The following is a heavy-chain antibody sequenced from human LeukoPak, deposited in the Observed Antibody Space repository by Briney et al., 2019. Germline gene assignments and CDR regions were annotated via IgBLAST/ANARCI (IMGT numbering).Heavy chain of an antibody. CDR2: IYYSGNT. D-gene: IGHD1-26*01. V-gene: IGHV4-31*03. J-gene: IGHJ6*02. CDR1: GGSISSGGYY. Sequence: SETLSLTCTVSGGSISSGGYYWSWIRQHPGKGLEWIGYIYYSGNTYYNPSLKSRVTISLDTSKNQFSLKLSSVTAADTAVYYCAGGVLPAYYGMDVWGQGTTVTVSS. CDR3: AGGVLPAYYGMDV.